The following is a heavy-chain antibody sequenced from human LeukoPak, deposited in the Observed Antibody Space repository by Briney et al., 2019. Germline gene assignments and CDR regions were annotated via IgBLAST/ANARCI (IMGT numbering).Heavy chain of an antibody. Sequence: PGRSLRLSCAASGFTFSSYGIHWVRQAPGKGLEWVALISYDGRHKFYADSVNGRFSISRDNSKNMVHLQMNSLRGEDTAVYYCAKDTKVEACDYWGQGTLVTVSS. D-gene: IGHD2-8*01. V-gene: IGHV3-30*18. J-gene: IGHJ4*02. CDR3: AKDTKVEACDY. CDR1: GFTFSSYG. CDR2: ISYDGRHK.